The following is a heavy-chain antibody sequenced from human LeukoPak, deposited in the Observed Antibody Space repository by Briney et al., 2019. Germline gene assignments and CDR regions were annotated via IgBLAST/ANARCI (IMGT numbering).Heavy chain of an antibody. Sequence: PGGSLRLSCAASGFTFSSYAMSWVRQAPGKGLEWVSAISGSGGSTYYADSVKGRFTISRDNSKNTLYLQMNSLRAEDTAVYYCAKSDSGYTPLLVVTYFDYWGQGTLVTVSS. V-gene: IGHV3-23*01. CDR3: AKSDSGYTPLLVVTYFDY. CDR1: GFTFSSYA. J-gene: IGHJ4*02. CDR2: ISGSGGST. D-gene: IGHD3-22*01.